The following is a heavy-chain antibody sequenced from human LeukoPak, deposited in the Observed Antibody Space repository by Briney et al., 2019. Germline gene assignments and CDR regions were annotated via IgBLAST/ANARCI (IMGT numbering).Heavy chain of an antibody. J-gene: IGHJ3*02. CDR3: AQFCGGDCYPPHDAFDI. Sequence: GGSLRLSCAASGFTFSSYAISWVRQAPGQGLEWMGGIIPIFGTANYAQKFQGRVTITTDESTSTAYMELSSLRSEDTAVYYCAQFCGGDCYPPHDAFDIWGQGTMVTVSS. D-gene: IGHD2-21*02. V-gene: IGHV1-69*05. CDR2: IIPIFGTA. CDR1: GFTFSSYA.